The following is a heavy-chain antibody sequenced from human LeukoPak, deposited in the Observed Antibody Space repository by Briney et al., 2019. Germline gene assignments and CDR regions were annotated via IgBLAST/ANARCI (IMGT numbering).Heavy chain of an antibody. D-gene: IGHD6-19*01. V-gene: IGHV3-30*18. Sequence: PGGSLRLYCAASGFTFSSCGMHWVRQAPGKGLEWVAVFSYDGINKYYRDSVKGRFTISRDNSKNTLSLQMNSLRPEDTGVYYCVKEADSGGYRTADYWGQGTLVTVSS. CDR2: FSYDGINK. CDR1: GFTFSSCG. CDR3: VKEADSGGYRTADY. J-gene: IGHJ4*02.